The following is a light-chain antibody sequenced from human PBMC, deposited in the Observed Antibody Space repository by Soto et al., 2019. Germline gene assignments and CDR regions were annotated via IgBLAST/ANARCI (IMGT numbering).Light chain of an antibody. V-gene: IGLV2-14*03. Sequence: QSALTQPASVSGSPGQSITISCTGTSSDVGGYNFVSWYQQHPGKAPKVMIYDVNNRPSRVSNRFSGSKSGNTASLTISGLQAEDEADYYCTSFTSSSTVVFGGGTKLTVL. CDR1: SSDVGGYNF. CDR2: DVN. CDR3: TSFTSSSTVV. J-gene: IGLJ2*01.